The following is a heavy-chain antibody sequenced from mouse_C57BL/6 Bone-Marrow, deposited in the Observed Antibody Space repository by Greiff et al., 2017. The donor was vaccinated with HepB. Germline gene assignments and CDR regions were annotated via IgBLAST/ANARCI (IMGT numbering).Heavy chain of an antibody. CDR3: ARGGTLEWSY. CDR2: IDPSDSET. Sequence: QVQLQQPGAELVRPGSSVKLSCKASGYTFTSYWMHWVKQRPIQGLEWIGNIDPSDSETHYNQKFKDKATLTVDKSSSTAYMQLSSLTSEDSAVYYCARGGTLEWSYWGQGTTLTVSS. J-gene: IGHJ2*01. V-gene: IGHV1-52*01. CDR1: GYTFTSYW.